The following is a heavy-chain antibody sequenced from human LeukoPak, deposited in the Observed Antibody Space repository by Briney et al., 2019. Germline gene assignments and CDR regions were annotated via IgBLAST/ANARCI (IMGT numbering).Heavy chain of an antibody. CDR3: TRGAPQADVFDI. J-gene: IGHJ3*02. Sequence: GESLRLSCAASGFTFSVTWMSWVRQAPGRGLEWVGRFKSKAAGGTTDYAAPVAGRFTISRDDPKNMLYLQMNSLKTEDTAVYYCTRGAPQADVFDIWGQGTMVTVSS. V-gene: IGHV3-15*01. D-gene: IGHD1-26*01. CDR2: FKSKAAGGTT. CDR1: GFTFSVTW.